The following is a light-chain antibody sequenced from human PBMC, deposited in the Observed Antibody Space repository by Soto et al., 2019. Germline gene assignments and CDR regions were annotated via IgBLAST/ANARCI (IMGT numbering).Light chain of an antibody. V-gene: IGLV2-14*03. CDR3: TSWTTSTTMI. CDR2: DVN. CDR1: RSDIGAYNF. J-gene: IGLJ2*01. Sequence: QSALTQPASVSGSPGQSITISCTGTRSDIGAYNFVSWYQQHPGEVPKLMLYDVNVRPSGVSNRVSGSKSGNTASLTISGLQAEVEADYYCTSWTTSTTMIFGGGTKLTVL.